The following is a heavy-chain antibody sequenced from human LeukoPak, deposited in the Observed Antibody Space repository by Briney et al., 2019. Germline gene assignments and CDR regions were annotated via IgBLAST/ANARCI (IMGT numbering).Heavy chain of an antibody. CDR1: GYTFTSYA. Sequence: ASVKVSCKASGYTFTSYAMHWVRQAPGQRLEWMGWINAGNGNTKYSQKFQGRVTITRDTSASTAYMELSSLRSEDTAVYYCAAGPHFPYSSGWSFDDWGQGTLVTVSS. V-gene: IGHV1-3*01. D-gene: IGHD6-19*01. CDR3: AAGPHFPYSSGWSFDD. CDR2: INAGNGNT. J-gene: IGHJ4*02.